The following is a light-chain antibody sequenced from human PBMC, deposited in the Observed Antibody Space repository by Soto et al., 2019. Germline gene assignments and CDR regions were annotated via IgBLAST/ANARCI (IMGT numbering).Light chain of an antibody. J-gene: IGLJ1*01. V-gene: IGLV2-14*03. CDR1: SSDVGGENY. CDR3: SSYSATSTLG. CDR2: DVS. Sequence: QSALTQPASVSCSPGQSITMSCTGTSSDVGGENYVSWYQQHPGRAAQLMIYDVSRRSSGVVHCFSCSKTGKKASLTISGLQAEDEADYYCSSYSATSTLGFGSGSKVTVL.